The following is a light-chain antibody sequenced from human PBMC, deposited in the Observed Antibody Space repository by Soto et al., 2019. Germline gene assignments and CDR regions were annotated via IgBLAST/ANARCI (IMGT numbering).Light chain of an antibody. CDR3: CSYAGNSDYV. V-gene: IGLV2-8*01. Sequence: QSALTQPPSASGSPGQSVTISCTGTSSDVGGYNSVSWYQQHPGKAPKVMIFEVTKRPSGVPDRFSGSKSGNTASLTVSGLRAEDEADYYCCSYAGNSDYVFGTGTKLTVL. CDR2: EVT. J-gene: IGLJ1*01. CDR1: SSDVGGYNS.